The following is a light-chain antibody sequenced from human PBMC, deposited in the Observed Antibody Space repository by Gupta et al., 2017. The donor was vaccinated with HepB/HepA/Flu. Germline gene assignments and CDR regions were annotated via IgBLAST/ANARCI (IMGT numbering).Light chain of an antibody. CDR2: EVS. J-gene: IGLJ3*02. Sequence: QSPLTPPPPASGSTGPSVPISCTGTSSDVGTYNYVSWYQQLPGKAPTLMIYEVSERPSGVPDRFSGSKSGNTASLTVSGLQAEDEADYYCASYAGSNNLVFGGGTKLTVL. CDR3: ASYAGSNNLV. CDR1: SSDVGTYNY. V-gene: IGLV2-8*01.